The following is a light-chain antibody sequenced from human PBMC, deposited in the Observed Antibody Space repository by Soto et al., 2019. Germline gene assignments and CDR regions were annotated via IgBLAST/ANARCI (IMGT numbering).Light chain of an antibody. CDR1: QSISSY. J-gene: IGKJ5*01. V-gene: IGKV1-39*01. CDR3: QQSYSTPSIT. Sequence: DIQMTQSPSSLSASVGARVPITCRARQSISSYLNWYQQKPGEAPKLLIYAASSLQSGVPSRFSGSGSGTDFTLTISSLQPEDFSTYYCQQSYSTPSITFGQGTRLEIK. CDR2: AAS.